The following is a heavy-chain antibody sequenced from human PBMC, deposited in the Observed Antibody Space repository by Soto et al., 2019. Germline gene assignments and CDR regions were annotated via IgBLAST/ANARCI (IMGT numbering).Heavy chain of an antibody. J-gene: IGHJ4*02. V-gene: IGHV4-59*08. CDR2: IYHSGIT. CDR1: GDSISSHY. D-gene: IGHD3-10*01. CDR3: ARHNYGSGSTYFDY. Sequence: PSETLSLTCTVSGDSISSHYWSWVRQPPGKGLECIGYIYHSGITIYNPSLRSRVTISLDTSKNQFSLNLGSVTAADTAMYYCARHNYGSGSTYFDYWGQGTLVTVSS.